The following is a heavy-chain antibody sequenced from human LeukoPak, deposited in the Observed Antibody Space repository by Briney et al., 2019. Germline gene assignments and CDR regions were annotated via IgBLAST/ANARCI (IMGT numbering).Heavy chain of an antibody. CDR3: AKGETNYYGSGSFDY. Sequence: GGSLRLSCAASGFTFSSYWMHWVRQAPGKGLVWVSRINSDESSTTYADSVKGRFTISRDNAKNTLYLQMNSLRAEDTAVYYCAKGETNYYGSGSFDYWGQGTLVTVSS. D-gene: IGHD3-10*01. J-gene: IGHJ4*02. V-gene: IGHV3-74*01. CDR2: INSDESST. CDR1: GFTFSSYW.